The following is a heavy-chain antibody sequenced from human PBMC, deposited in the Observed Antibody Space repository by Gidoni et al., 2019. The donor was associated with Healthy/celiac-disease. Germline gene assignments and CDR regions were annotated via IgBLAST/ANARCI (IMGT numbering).Heavy chain of an antibody. CDR1: GYSLTSYW. J-gene: IGHJ3*02. CDR3: ARLTPIVVAPENAFDI. CDR2: IYPGDSDT. V-gene: IGHV5-51*03. D-gene: IGHD3-22*01. Sequence: EVQLVQSGAEVKKPGMSLKISCKGSGYSLTSYWIGWVRQLPGKGLEWMGIIYPGDSDTRYSPSFQGQVTISADKSISTAYLQWSSLKASDTAMYYCARLTPIVVAPENAFDIWGQGTMVTVSS.